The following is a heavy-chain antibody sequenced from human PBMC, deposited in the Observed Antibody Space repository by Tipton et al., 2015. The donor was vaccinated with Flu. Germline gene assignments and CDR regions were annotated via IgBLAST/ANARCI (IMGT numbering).Heavy chain of an antibody. Sequence: LSCTVSGGSISSGSYYWSWIRQPAGKGLEWIGRIYTSGSTNYNPSLKSRVTISVDTSKNQFSLKLSPVTAADTAVYYCARDVRGCTNGVCYPQWGQGTMVTVSS. CDR1: GGSISSGSYY. V-gene: IGHV4-61*02. J-gene: IGHJ3*01. CDR2: IYTSGST. D-gene: IGHD2-8*01. CDR3: ARDVRGCTNGVCYPQ.